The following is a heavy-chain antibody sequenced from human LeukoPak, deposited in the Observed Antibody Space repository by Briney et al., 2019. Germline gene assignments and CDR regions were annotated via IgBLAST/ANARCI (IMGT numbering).Heavy chain of an antibody. J-gene: IGHJ4*02. D-gene: IGHD7-27*01. CDR1: GFTFGSYG. CDR2: IWYDGSDK. CDR3: AKGKGQNWDPFDC. Sequence: PGRSLRLSCAASGFTFGSYGMHWVRQAPGKELEWVAVIWYDGSDKYYADSVKGRFTISRDNSKNTLYLQMNSLRAEDAAVYYCAKGKGQNWDPFDCWGQGTLVTVSS. V-gene: IGHV3-33*06.